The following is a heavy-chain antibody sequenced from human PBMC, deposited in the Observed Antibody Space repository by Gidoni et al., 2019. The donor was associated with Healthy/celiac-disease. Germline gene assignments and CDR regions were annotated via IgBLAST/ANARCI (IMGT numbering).Heavy chain of an antibody. CDR1: GGHFSSYA. D-gene: IGHD6-13*01. CDR2: IIPIFGTA. J-gene: IGHJ6*02. Sequence: QVQLVQSGAEVKKPGSSVKVSCKASGGHFSSYAISWVRQAPGQGLEWMGGIIPIFGTANYAQKFQGRVTITADESTSTAYMELSSLRSEDTAVHYCARIDIAAAGYQYYYGMDVWGQGTTVTVSS. CDR3: ARIDIAAAGYQYYYGMDV. V-gene: IGHV1-69*01.